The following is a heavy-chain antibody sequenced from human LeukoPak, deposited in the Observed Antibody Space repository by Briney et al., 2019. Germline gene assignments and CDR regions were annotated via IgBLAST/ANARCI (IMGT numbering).Heavy chain of an antibody. CDR1: GGTFSSYA. Sequence: SVRVSCKASGGTFSSYAISWVRQAPGQGLEWMGGIIPIFGTANYAQKFQGRVTITTDESTSTAYMELSSLRSEDTAVYYCARGIAAPREWWFDPWGQGTLVTVSS. J-gene: IGHJ5*02. CDR3: ARGIAAPREWWFDP. CDR2: IIPIFGTA. V-gene: IGHV1-69*05. D-gene: IGHD6-6*01.